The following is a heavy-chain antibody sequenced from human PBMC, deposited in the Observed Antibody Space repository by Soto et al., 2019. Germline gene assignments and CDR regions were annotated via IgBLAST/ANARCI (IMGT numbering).Heavy chain of an antibody. J-gene: IGHJ4*02. CDR1: GFSFISYY. CDR2: ISQDGGDR. Sequence: VGSLRLSCAASGFSFISYYMTWARHVPGRGLEWLTKISQDGGDRAYVDSVRGRFTISRDNAKKSVYLQMDRLRVEDTAVYFCGGLARGDAGGTFWGQGTLVTVSS. V-gene: IGHV3-7*03. D-gene: IGHD2-15*01. CDR3: GGLARGDAGGTF.